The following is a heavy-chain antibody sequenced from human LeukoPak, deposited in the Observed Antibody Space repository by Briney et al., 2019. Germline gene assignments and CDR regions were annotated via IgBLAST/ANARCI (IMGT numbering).Heavy chain of an antibody. J-gene: IGHJ5*02. V-gene: IGHV1-8*01. Sequence: GASVKVSCKASGYTFTSYDINWVRQATGQGLEWMGWMNPNSGNTGYAQKFQGRVTMTRNTSISTAYMELSSLRSEDTAVCYCARAQGIAAAENGFDPWGQGTLVTVSS. CDR3: ARAQGIAAAENGFDP. CDR1: GYTFTSYD. D-gene: IGHD6-13*01. CDR2: MNPNSGNT.